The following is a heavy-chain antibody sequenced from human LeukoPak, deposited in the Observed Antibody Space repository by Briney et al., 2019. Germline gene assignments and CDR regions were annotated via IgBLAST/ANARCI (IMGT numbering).Heavy chain of an antibody. V-gene: IGHV1-2*06. D-gene: IGHD5-18*01. CDR3: ARVGGGYSYGWVY. J-gene: IGHJ4*02. CDR2: INPNSGGT. Sequence: GASVKVSCKASGYTFTGYCMHWVRQAPGQGLEWMGRINPNSGGTNYAQKFQGRVTMTRDTSISTAYMELSRLRSDDTAVYYCARVGGGYSYGWVYWGQGTLVTVSS. CDR1: GYTFTGYC.